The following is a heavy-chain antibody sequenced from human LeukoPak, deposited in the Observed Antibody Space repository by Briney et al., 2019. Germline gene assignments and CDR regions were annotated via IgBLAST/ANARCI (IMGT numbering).Heavy chain of an antibody. CDR3: ATDLGYSYGYYFDY. J-gene: IGHJ4*02. CDR2: FDPEDGET. D-gene: IGHD5-18*01. Sequence: ASVKVSCKVSGYTLTELSMHWVRQAPGKGLEWMGGFDPEDGETIYAQKFQGRVTMTEDTSTDTAYMELSSLRSEDTAVYYCATDLGYSYGYYFDYWRQGTLVTVSS. CDR1: GYTLTELS. V-gene: IGHV1-24*01.